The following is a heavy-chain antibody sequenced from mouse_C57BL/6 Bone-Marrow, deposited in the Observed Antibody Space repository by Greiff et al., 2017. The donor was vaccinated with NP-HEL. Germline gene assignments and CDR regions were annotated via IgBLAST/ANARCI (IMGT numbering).Heavy chain of an antibody. D-gene: IGHD2-1*01. CDR3: ARSLYYGPAGFAY. Sequence: VQLQQSGPELVKPGASVKIPCKASGYTFPDYNMDWVKQSHGKSLEWIGDINPTNGGTIYNQKFKGKATLTVDKSSSTAYMELRSLTSEDTAVYYCARSLYYGPAGFAYWGQGTLVTVSA. V-gene: IGHV1-18*01. J-gene: IGHJ3*01. CDR2: INPTNGGT. CDR1: GYTFPDYN.